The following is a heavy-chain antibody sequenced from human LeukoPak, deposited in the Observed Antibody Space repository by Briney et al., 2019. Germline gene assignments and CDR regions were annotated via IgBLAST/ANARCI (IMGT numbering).Heavy chain of an antibody. CDR2: ISAYNGNT. V-gene: IGHV1-18*04. J-gene: IGHJ4*02. Sequence: ASVKVSCKASGYTFTSYGISWARQAPGQGLEWMGWISAYNGNTNYAQKLQGRVTMTTDTSTSTAYMELRSLRSDDTAVYYCARDDSGRGYCSSTSCPGFDYWGQGTLVTVSS. CDR3: ARDDSGRGYCSSTSCPGFDY. CDR1: GYTFTSYG. D-gene: IGHD2-2*01.